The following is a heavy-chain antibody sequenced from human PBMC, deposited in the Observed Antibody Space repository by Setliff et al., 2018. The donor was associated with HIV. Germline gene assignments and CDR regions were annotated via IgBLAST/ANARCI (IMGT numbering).Heavy chain of an antibody. D-gene: IGHD5-12*01. Sequence: SETLSLTCTVSGGSISSGTYYWNWVRQPAGKGLEWIGRIYTSGSTNYNPSLKSRVTISVDTSKNQFSLKVSSVTAADTAVYYCARGIYSGYDFDHWGQGRLVTVSS. V-gene: IGHV4-61*02. J-gene: IGHJ4*02. CDR1: GGSISSGTYY. CDR3: ARGIYSGYDFDH. CDR2: IYTSGST.